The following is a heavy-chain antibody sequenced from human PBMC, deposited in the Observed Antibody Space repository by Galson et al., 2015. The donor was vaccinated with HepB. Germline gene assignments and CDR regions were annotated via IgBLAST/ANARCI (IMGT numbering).Heavy chain of an antibody. D-gene: IGHD4-17*01. V-gene: IGHV3-30*18. CDR1: GFTFSSYG. CDR3: AKDQHGDYGDY. J-gene: IGHJ4*02. CDR2: ISYDGSNK. Sequence: SLRLSCAASGFTFSSYGMHWVRQAPGKGLEWVAVISYDGSNKYCADSVKGRFTISRDNSKNTLYLQMNSLRAEDTAVYYCAKDQHGDYGDYWGQGTLVTVSS.